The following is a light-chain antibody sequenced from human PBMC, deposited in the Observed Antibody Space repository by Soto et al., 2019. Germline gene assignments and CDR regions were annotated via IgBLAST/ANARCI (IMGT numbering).Light chain of an antibody. Sequence: IVLTQSPGTLSLSPLERATLSCMASQSVSNNYLAWYQQKPGQAPRLLIYGASTRATGIPARFSGSGSGTEFTLTISSLQSEDFAVYYCQHYNNGPRFGQGTKVDIK. J-gene: IGKJ1*01. CDR3: QHYNNGPR. V-gene: IGKV3-15*01. CDR2: GAS. CDR1: QSVSNN.